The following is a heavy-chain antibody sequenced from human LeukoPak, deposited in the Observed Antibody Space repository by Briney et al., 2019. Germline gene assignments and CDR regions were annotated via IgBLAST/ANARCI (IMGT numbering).Heavy chain of an antibody. CDR1: GGSISSYY. CDR2: IYTSGST. V-gene: IGHV4-4*07. Sequence: SETLSLTCTVSGGSISSYYWSWLRQPAGKGLEWIGRIYTSGSTNYNPSLKSRVTMSVDTSKNQFSLKLSSVTAADTAVYYCARDLPFWSGYLYFDLWGRGTLVTVSS. J-gene: IGHJ2*01. D-gene: IGHD3-3*01. CDR3: ARDLPFWSGYLYFDL.